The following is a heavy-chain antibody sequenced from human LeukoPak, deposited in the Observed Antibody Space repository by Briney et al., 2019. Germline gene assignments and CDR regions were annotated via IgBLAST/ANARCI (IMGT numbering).Heavy chain of an antibody. CDR1: GGSFSGYY. CDR3: ARDIGYSSSWYSVSRHYYYGMDV. V-gene: IGHV4-34*01. J-gene: IGHJ6*02. CDR2: INHSGST. Sequence: PSETLSLTCAVYGGSFSGYYWSWIRQPPGKGLEWIGEINHSGSTNYNPSLKSRVTISVDTSKNQFSLKLSSVTAADTAVYYCARDIGYSSSWYSVSRHYYYGMDVWGQGTTVTVSS. D-gene: IGHD6-13*01.